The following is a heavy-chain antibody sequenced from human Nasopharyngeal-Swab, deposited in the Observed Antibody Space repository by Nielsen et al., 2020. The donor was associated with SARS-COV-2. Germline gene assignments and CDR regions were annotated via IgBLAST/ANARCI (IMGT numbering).Heavy chain of an antibody. J-gene: IGHJ6*03. Sequence: GGSLRLSCAGSGFTFNSYSMIWVRQVPGEGLEWVSSLSGRGSYVYYADSVKGRFTISKDSAKNSLYLQMNSLRADDTAVYFCARIAGRGSIYYYYMDVWGTGTTVTVSS. V-gene: IGHV3-21*01. CDR1: GFTFNSYS. CDR2: LSGRGSYV. D-gene: IGHD1-26*01. CDR3: ARIAGRGSIYYYYMDV.